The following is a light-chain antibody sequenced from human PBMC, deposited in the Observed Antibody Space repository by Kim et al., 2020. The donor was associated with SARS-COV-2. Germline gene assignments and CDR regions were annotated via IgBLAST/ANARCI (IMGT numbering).Light chain of an antibody. V-gene: IGKV2-28*01. CDR2: LGS. Sequence: DIVMTQSPLSLPVTPGEPASISCRSSQSLLHSNGYNYLDWYLQKPGQSPQLLIYLGSNRASGVPDRFSGSGSGTDFTLKISGVGAEDVGVYYCMQALQTPYTFGQGTRLEI. J-gene: IGKJ2*01. CDR3: MQALQTPYT. CDR1: QSLLHSNGYNY.